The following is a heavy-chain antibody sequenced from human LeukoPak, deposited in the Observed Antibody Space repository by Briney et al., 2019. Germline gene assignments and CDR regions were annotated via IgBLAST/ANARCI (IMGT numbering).Heavy chain of an antibody. V-gene: IGHV5-51*01. CDR1: GYSFTSYW. D-gene: IGHD4-17*01. CDR3: ARQAPRDGDFDY. Sequence: GESLKFSGRGSGYSFTSYWIGWVRQMPGKGLEWMGIIYPGDSDTRYSPSFQGQVTISADKSISTAYLQWSSLKASDTAMYYCARQAPRDGDFDYWGQGTLVTVSS. CDR2: IYPGDSDT. J-gene: IGHJ4*02.